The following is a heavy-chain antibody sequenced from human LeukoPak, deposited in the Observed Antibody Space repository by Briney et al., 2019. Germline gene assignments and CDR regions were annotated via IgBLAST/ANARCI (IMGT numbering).Heavy chain of an antibody. D-gene: IGHD3-10*01. CDR1: GFTFSSYE. CDR3: ARAWFYYGSGLDY. J-gene: IGHJ4*02. CDR2: VSDSGSTT. Sequence: GGSLRLSCAASGFTFSSYEMNWVRQAPGKGLEWVSYVSDSGSTTYYADSVKGRFTISRDNAKNSLYLQMNSLRAEDTAVYYCARAWFYYGSGLDYWGQGTLVTVSS. V-gene: IGHV3-48*03.